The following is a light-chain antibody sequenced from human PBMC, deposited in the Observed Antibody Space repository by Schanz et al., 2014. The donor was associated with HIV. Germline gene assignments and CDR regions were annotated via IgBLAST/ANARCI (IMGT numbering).Light chain of an antibody. V-gene: IGKV1-39*01. CDR3: QQSYNSPYT. Sequence: DIQMTQSPSSLSGSVGGRVTITCRASQSIDTHLNWYQQRPGKAPKLLISGASSLQRGVPSRFSGSGSGTDFTLTISSLQPEDFATYFCQQSYNSPYTFGQGTNMEIK. J-gene: IGKJ2*01. CDR1: QSIDTH. CDR2: GAS.